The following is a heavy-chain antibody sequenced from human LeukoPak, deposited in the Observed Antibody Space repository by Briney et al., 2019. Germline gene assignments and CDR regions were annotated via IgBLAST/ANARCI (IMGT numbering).Heavy chain of an antibody. CDR1: GFTVSSNY. Sequence: GGSLRLSCAVSGFTVSSNYMSWVHQAPGKGLEWVSVIYSGGSTYYADSVKGRFTISRDNSKNTLYLQVNSLRAEDTAVYYCARGLSGSYHYFDYWGQGTLVTVSS. V-gene: IGHV3-53*01. CDR3: ARGLSGSYHYFDY. J-gene: IGHJ4*02. D-gene: IGHD1-26*01. CDR2: IYSGGST.